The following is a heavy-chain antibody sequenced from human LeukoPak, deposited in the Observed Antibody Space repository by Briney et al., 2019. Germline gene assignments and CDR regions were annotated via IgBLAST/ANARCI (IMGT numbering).Heavy chain of an antibody. J-gene: IGHJ4*02. CDR2: IIPILGIA. V-gene: IGHV1-69*04. Sequence: SVKVSCKASGGTFISYAISWVRQAPGQGLEWMGRIIPILGIANYAQKFQGRVTITADKSTSTAYMELSSLRSEDTAVYYCARVRWAAAGIETFDYWGQGTLVTVSS. CDR1: GGTFISYA. D-gene: IGHD6-13*01. CDR3: ARVRWAAAGIETFDY.